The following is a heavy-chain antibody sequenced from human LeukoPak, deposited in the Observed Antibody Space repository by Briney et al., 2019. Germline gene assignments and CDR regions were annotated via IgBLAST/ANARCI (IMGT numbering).Heavy chain of an antibody. CDR1: GFTFTRSA. D-gene: IGHD3-22*01. CDR3: AAADYYDSSGYYPYSFHI. CDR2: IVVGSGNT. J-gene: IGHJ3*02. Sequence: EASVKVSCKASGFTFTRSAMQWVRQARGQRLEWIGWIVVGSGNTNYAQTFQERVTITRDMSTSTAYMELSSLRSEDTAVYYCAAADYYDSSGYYPYSFHIWGQGTMVTVSS. V-gene: IGHV1-58*02.